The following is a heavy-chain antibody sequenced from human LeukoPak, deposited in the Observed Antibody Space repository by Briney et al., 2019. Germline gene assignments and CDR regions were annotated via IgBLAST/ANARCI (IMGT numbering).Heavy chain of an antibody. CDR3: ARDPSYGSGSYYRNVPKPFDY. V-gene: IGHV1-18*01. D-gene: IGHD3-10*01. J-gene: IGHJ4*02. Sequence: ASVKVSCKASDYTFTSYGISWVRQAPGQGLEWMGWISAYNGNTNYAQKLQGRVTMTTDTSTSTAYMELRSLRSDDTAVYYCARDPSYGSGSYYRNVPKPFDYWGQGTLVTVSS. CDR1: DYTFTSYG. CDR2: ISAYNGNT.